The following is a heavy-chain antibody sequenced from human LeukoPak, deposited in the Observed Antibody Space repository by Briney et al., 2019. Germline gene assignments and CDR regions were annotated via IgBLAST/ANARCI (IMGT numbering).Heavy chain of an antibody. CDR2: MNEDGSAS. V-gene: IGHV3-7*01. Sequence: GGSLRLSCAASGFTFSTYWMTWVRQAPGMGLEWVANMNEDGSASSYVDSVKGRFTISRDNARNSLYLQMNSLRAEDTAVYYCARAYYSGNSELYYWGQGTLVTVSS. D-gene: IGHD4-23*01. CDR3: ARAYYSGNSELYY. J-gene: IGHJ4*02. CDR1: GFTFSTYW.